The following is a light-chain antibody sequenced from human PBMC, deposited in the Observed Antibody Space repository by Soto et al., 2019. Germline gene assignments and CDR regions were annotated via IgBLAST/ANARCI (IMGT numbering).Light chain of an antibody. J-gene: IGLJ2*01. V-gene: IGLV1-44*01. Sequence: QSVLTQPPSASGTRGQRVTLSCSGSSSNIGSNTVNWYQQFPGTAPKLLMYNNNQRPSGVPDRFSGSKSGTSASLAISGLQSEDEADYYCAAWDGSLKGVVFGGGTKLTVL. CDR3: AAWDGSLKGVV. CDR2: NNN. CDR1: SSNIGSNT.